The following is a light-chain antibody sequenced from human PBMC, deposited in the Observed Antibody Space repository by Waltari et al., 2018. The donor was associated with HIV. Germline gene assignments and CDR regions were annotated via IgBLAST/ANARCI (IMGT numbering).Light chain of an antibody. CDR2: GAS. CDR3: QQSYGAPFT. V-gene: IGKV1-39*01. J-gene: IGKJ5*01. Sequence: IQMPQSPSALSASVGDTVTITCRASQKISRYLNWYQKKGGEAPKLLVYGASSLQSGVPARCRGSGSGSEDCLSISSLKSDDFATYFCQQSYGAPFTFG. CDR1: QKISRY.